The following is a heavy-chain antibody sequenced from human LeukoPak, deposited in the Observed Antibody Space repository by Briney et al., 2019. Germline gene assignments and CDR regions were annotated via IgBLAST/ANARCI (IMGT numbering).Heavy chain of an antibody. J-gene: IGHJ4*02. CDR3: ARTSGYSSSWYRIPNPSTSDDY. V-gene: IGHV1-2*06. Sequence: ASVKVSCKASGYTFTGYYMHWVRQAPGQGLEWMGRINPNSGGTNYAQKFQGRVTMTRDTSISTAYMELSRLRSDDTAVYYCARTSGYSSSWYRIPNPSTSDDYWGPGTLVTVSS. D-gene: IGHD6-13*01. CDR1: GYTFTGYY. CDR2: INPNSGGT.